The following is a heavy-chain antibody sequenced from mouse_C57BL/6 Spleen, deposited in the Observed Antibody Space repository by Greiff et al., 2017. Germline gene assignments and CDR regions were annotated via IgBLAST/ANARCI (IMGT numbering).Heavy chain of an antibody. J-gene: IGHJ2*01. D-gene: IGHD2-4*01. V-gene: IGHV1-53*01. CDR1: GYTFTSYW. CDR2: INPSNGGT. CDR3: ARGGLRRDFDY. Sequence: QVHVKQPGTELVKPGASVKLSCKASGYTFTSYWMHWVKQRPGQGLEWIGNINPSNGGTNYNEKFKSKATLTVDKSSSTAYMQLSSLTSEDSAVYYCARGGLRRDFDYWGQGTTLTVSS.